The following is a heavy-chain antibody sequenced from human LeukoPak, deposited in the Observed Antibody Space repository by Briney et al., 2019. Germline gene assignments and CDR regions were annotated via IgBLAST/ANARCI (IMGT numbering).Heavy chain of an antibody. Sequence: ASVKVSCKASGYTFTNYYIHWVRQAPGQGLEWMGIINPSGGSTNYAQKFQGRVPVTRATSTSTVYMELSSLRSEDTAVYYCAMPRTGSYYYFDYWGQGTLVTVSS. J-gene: IGHJ4*02. V-gene: IGHV1-46*03. CDR3: AMPRTGSYYYFDY. CDR1: GYTFTNYY. CDR2: INPSGGST. D-gene: IGHD1-26*01.